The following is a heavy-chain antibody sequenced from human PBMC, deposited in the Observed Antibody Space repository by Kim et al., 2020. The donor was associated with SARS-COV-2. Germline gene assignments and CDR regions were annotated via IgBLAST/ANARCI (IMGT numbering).Heavy chain of an antibody. CDR2: ISYDGSNK. J-gene: IGHJ4*01. V-gene: IGHV3-30*18. Sequence: GGSLRLSCAASGFTFSSYGMHWVRQAPGKGLEWVAVISYDGSNKYYADSVKGRFTISRDNSKNTLYLQMNSLRAEDTAVYYCAKDPRLGARGSYFDYWG. CDR1: GFTFSSYG. CDR3: AKDPRLGARGSYFDY. D-gene: IGHD3-16*01.